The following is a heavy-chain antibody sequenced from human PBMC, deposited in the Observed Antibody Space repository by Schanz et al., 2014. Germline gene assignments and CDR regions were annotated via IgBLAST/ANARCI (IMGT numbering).Heavy chain of an antibody. CDR1: GFTFSSYG. D-gene: IGHD3-10*01. J-gene: IGHJ5*02. CDR3: AKDQLANYRGSGYNWFDP. CDR2: IRFDGSDK. Sequence: QVQLVESGGGVVQPGGSLRLSCAASGFTFSSYGMHWVRPAPGKGLEWVTFIRFDGSDKYYADSVKGRFSVSRDKSKNTLYLQMNSLRADDTAVYYCAKDQLANYRGSGYNWFDPWGQGTLVTVSS. V-gene: IGHV3-30*02.